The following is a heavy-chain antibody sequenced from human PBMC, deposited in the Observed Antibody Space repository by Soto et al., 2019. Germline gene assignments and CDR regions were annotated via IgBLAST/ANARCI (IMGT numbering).Heavy chain of an antibody. J-gene: IGHJ4*02. CDR2: IIPIFGTA. Sequence: SVKVSCKASGYTFTNYGITWVRQAPGQGLEWMGGIIPIFGTANYAQKFQGRVTITADESTSTAYMELSSLRSEDTAVYYCARESRYCSGGSCYFLPGIDYWGQGTLVTVSS. CDR3: ARESRYCSGGSCYFLPGIDY. D-gene: IGHD2-15*01. V-gene: IGHV1-69*13. CDR1: GYTFTNYG.